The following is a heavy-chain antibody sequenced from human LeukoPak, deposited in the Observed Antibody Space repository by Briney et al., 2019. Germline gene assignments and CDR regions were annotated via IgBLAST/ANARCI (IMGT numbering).Heavy chain of an antibody. CDR1: GFTFSSYA. CDR3: ARCRGSGRSGWYFDF. V-gene: IGHV3-23*01. J-gene: IGHJ2*01. D-gene: IGHD6-19*01. Sequence: GGSLRLSCAASGFTFSSYAMSWVRQAPGKGLGWVSAISGSGGSTYYADSVKGRFTISRDNSKNTLYLQMNSLRAEDTAVYYCARCRGSGRSGWYFDFWGRGTLVTVS. CDR2: ISGSGGST.